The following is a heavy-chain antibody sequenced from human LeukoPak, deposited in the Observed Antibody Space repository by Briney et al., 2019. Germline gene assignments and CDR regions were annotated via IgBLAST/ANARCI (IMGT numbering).Heavy chain of an antibody. CDR3: AFSVGATNGFDY. V-gene: IGHV4-39*01. D-gene: IGHD1-26*01. CDR1: GGSISSSSYY. J-gene: IGHJ4*02. CDR2: IYYSGST. Sequence: KPSETLSLTCTVSGGSISSSSYYWGWIRQPPGKGLEWIGSIYYSGSTYYNPSLKSRVTISVDTSKNQFSLKLSSVTAADTAVYYCAFSVGATNGFDYWGQGTLVTVSS.